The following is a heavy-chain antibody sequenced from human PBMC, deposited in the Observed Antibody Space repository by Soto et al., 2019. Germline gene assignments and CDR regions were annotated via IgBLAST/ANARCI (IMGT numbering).Heavy chain of an antibody. CDR3: AKDRCAPSTCVFDY. J-gene: IGHJ4*02. CDR2: ISANGAGT. CDR1: GFTFSSYA. D-gene: IGHD2-21*01. Sequence: EVQLLESGGGLVQPGGSLRLSCAASGFTFSSYAMGWVRQAPGKGLEWVSAISANGAGTYYADSVRGRFTISRDNSKNTLYPQMRALGAEDTALYFCAKDRCAPSTCVFDYWGQGTLVTVSS. V-gene: IGHV3-23*01.